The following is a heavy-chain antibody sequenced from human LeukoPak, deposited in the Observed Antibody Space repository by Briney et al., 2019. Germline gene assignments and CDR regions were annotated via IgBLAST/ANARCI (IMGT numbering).Heavy chain of an antibody. J-gene: IGHJ4*02. Sequence: GGSLRLSCAASGFTFSSYSMNWVRQAPGKGLEWVSSISSSSSYIYYADSVKGRFTISRDNAKNSLHLQMNSLRAEDTAVYYCARGERYSYGRGYFDYWGQGTLVTVSS. CDR1: GFTFSSYS. CDR2: ISSSSSYI. D-gene: IGHD5-18*01. CDR3: ARGERYSYGRGYFDY. V-gene: IGHV3-21*01.